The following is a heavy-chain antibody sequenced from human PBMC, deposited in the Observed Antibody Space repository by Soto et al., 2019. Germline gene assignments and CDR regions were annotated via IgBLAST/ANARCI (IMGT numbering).Heavy chain of an antibody. CDR3: ARCEDGWYASRVDY. D-gene: IGHD6-19*01. CDR2: ISGSGGST. Sequence: GGSLRLSYAASGFTFSSYAMSWVRQAPGKGLEWVSAISGSGGSTYYADSVKGRFTISRDNSKNTLYLQMNSLRAEDTAVYYCARCEDGWYASRVDYWGQGTLVTVSS. V-gene: IGHV3-23*01. CDR1: GFTFSSYA. J-gene: IGHJ4*02.